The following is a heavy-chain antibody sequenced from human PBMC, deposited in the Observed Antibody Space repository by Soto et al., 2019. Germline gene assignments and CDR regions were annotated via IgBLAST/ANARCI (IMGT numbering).Heavy chain of an antibody. CDR1: GFTFSSYA. V-gene: IGHV3-30-3*01. D-gene: IGHD2-2*01. CDR2: ISYDGSNK. Sequence: GSLRLSCAASGFTFSSYAMHWVRQAPGKGLEWVAVISYDGSNKYYADSVKGRFTISRDNSKNTLYLQMNSLRAEDTAVYYCARVPAPPLPAANYYGMDVWGQGTTVTVSS. J-gene: IGHJ6*02. CDR3: ARVPAPPLPAANYYGMDV.